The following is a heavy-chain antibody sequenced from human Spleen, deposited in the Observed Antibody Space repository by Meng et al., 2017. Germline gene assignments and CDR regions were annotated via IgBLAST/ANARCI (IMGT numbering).Heavy chain of an antibody. CDR3: ARNGAYCLDS. CDR2: IYQSGST. D-gene: IGHD2-21*01. Sequence: QVEVQESGPGLVKPSGTLSLTCVGAGGSISSSNWWSWVRQPPGKGLQWIGEIYQSGSTSSYNPSLRSRVTMSLDTSRNQISLMLTSVTAADTAVYYCARNGAYCLDSWGQGTLVTVSS. J-gene: IGHJ4*02. V-gene: IGHV4-4*02. CDR1: GGSISSSNW.